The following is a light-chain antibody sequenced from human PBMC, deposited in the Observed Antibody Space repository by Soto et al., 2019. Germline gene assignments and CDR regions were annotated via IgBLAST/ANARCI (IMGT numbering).Light chain of an antibody. J-gene: IGLJ2*01. Sequence: QSVLTQPASVSGSPGQSITISCTGTSSDVGGYNSVSWYQQHPGKAPKLMIYEVNNRPSGVSNRCSGSKSGNTASLPISGLQAEDEADYYCSSYASSTTGVFGGGTKVTVL. CDR1: SSDVGGYNS. CDR3: SSYASSTTGV. CDR2: EVN. V-gene: IGLV2-14*01.